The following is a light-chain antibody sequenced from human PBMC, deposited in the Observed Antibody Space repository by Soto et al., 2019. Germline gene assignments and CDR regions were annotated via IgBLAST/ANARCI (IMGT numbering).Light chain of an antibody. CDR1: QDISTH. Sequence: DLQMTPSPSTPSASVGDRGTGTCRASQDISTHFGWYQQKPGKAPKLLIYAASTLQSGVPSRFSGSGSGTEFTLTISSLQPEDFATYYCQQLNAYPLTFGGGTKVDIK. J-gene: IGKJ4*01. V-gene: IGKV1-9*01. CDR3: QQLNAYPLT. CDR2: AAS.